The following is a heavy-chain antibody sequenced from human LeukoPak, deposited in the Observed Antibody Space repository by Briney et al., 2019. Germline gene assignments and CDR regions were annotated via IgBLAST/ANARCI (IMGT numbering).Heavy chain of an antibody. CDR1: GFTFSSYG. CDR3: ARETNYYDSSGFDY. V-gene: IGHV3-30*02. Sequence: GGSLRLSCAASGFTFSSYGMHWVRQAPGKGLEWVAFIRFDGSNQYYADSVKGRFTISRDNSKNTLYLRMNSLRAEDTAVYYCARETNYYDSSGFDYWGQGTLVTVSS. J-gene: IGHJ4*02. CDR2: IRFDGSNQ. D-gene: IGHD3-22*01.